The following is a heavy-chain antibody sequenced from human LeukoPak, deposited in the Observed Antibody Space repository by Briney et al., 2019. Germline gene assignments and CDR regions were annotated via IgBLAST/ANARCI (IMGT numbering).Heavy chain of an antibody. V-gene: IGHV4-38-2*02. CDR3: TRSCCLEPSCFSP. CDR2: MYHGGNT. Sequence: PSETLSLTCTVSGYSIISNSSWSWIRQTPEKGLEWIGNMYHGGNTYYNPSLKSRVTISVDTSKNQFSLRLTSVTAADTALYFCTRSCCLEPSCFSPWVQGVLVIVSS. D-gene: IGHD2-2*01. CDR1: GYSIISNSS. J-gene: IGHJ5*02.